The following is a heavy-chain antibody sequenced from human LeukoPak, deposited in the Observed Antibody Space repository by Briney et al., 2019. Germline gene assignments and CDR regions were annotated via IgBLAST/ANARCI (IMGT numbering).Heavy chain of an antibody. D-gene: IGHD2-2*01. V-gene: IGHV1-69*06. CDR2: IIPIFGTA. CDR3: ARDFGGGIVVVPAARESWFDP. Sequence: PGASVKVSCKASGGTFSSYAISWVRQAPGQGLEWMGGIIPIFGTANYAQKFQGRVTITADKSTSTAYVELSSLRSEDTAVYYCARDFGGGIVVVPAARESWFDPWGQGTLVTVPS. CDR1: GGTFSSYA. J-gene: IGHJ5*02.